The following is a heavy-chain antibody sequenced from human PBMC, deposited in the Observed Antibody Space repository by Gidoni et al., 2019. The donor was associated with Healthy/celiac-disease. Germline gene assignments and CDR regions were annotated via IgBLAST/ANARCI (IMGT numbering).Heavy chain of an antibody. D-gene: IGHD2-15*01. CDR3: AREGRYCSGGSCYFLDY. Sequence: QVQLVESGGGVVPPGRSLRLSCAASGFTFSSYAMHWVRQAPGKGLEWVAGISYDGSNKYYADSVKGRFTISRDNSKNTLYLQMNSLRAEDTAVYYCAREGRYCSGGSCYFLDYWGQGTLVTVSS. CDR1: GFTFSSYA. CDR2: ISYDGSNK. V-gene: IGHV3-30-3*01. J-gene: IGHJ4*02.